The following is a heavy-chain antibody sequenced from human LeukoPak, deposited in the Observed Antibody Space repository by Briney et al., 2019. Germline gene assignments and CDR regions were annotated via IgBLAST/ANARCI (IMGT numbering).Heavy chain of an antibody. J-gene: IGHJ6*02. D-gene: IGHD4-17*01. CDR3: ARDLYGPYGMDV. CDR1: GFTFSDYY. V-gene: IGHV3-11*01. CDR2: ISNSGSTI. Sequence: PGGSLRLSCAASGFTFSDYYMSWIRQAPGKGLEWVSYISNSGSTIYYGDSVKGRFTISRDNAKNSLYLQMSSLRAEDTAVYYCARDLYGPYGMDVWGQGTTVTVSS.